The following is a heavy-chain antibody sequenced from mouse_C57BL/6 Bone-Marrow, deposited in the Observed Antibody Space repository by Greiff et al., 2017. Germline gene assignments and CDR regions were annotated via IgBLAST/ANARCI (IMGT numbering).Heavy chain of an antibody. CDR2: IWAGGST. J-gene: IGHJ4*01. Sequence: VKLMESGPGLVAPSQSLSITCTVSGFSLTSYGVHWVRQPPGKGLEWLGVIWAGGSTNYNSALMSRLSISKDNSKSQVFLKMNSLQTDDTAMYYCARDRPYYAMDYWGQGTSVTVSS. CDR3: ARDRPYYAMDY. CDR1: GFSLTSYG. V-gene: IGHV2-9*02.